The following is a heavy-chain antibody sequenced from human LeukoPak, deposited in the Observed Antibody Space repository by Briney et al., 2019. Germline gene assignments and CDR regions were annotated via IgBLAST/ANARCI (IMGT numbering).Heavy chain of an antibody. Sequence: PSETLSLTCAVYGGSFSGYYWSWIRQPPGKGLEWIGGINHSGSTNYNPSLKSRVTISVDTSKNQFSLKLSSVTAADTAVYYCARGRYNCSGGSCYRLHYYYYYGMDVWGQGTTVTVSS. V-gene: IGHV4-34*01. J-gene: IGHJ6*02. CDR2: INHSGST. D-gene: IGHD2-15*01. CDR3: ARGRYNCSGGSCYRLHYYYYYGMDV. CDR1: GGSFSGYY.